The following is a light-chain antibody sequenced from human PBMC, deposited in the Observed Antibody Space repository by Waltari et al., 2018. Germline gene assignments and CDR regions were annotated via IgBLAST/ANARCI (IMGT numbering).Light chain of an antibody. V-gene: IGLV3-21*01. CDR3: QLWESGSDRVV. Sequence: SYVLTQPPSVSVAPGKAARITCGGNSIGSRSVHWYQQKPGQAPVLVIYYDSDRPSWIPERISVSKSGNTATLAISRVEAGDEAAYYCQLWESGSDRVVFGGGTKLTVL. CDR1: SIGSRS. CDR2: YDS. J-gene: IGLJ2*01.